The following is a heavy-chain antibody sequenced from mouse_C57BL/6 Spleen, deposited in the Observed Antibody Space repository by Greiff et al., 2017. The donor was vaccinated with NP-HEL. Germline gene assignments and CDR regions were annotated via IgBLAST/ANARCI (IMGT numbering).Heavy chain of an antibody. CDR2: IDPSDSYT. V-gene: IGHV1-69*01. CDR1: GYTFTSYW. J-gene: IGHJ4*01. Sequence: QVQLQQPGAELVMPGASVKLSCKASGYTFTSYWMHWVKQRPGQGLEWIGEIDPSDSYTNYTQKFKGKSTLTVDKSSSTAYMQLSSLTSEDSAVYYCARRSTNYYGSYAMDYWGQGTSVTVSS. D-gene: IGHD1-1*01. CDR3: ARRSTNYYGSYAMDY.